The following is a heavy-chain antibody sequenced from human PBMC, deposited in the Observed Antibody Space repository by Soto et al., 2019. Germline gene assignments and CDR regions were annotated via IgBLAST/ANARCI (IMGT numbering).Heavy chain of an antibody. CDR2: ISYDGSNK. J-gene: IGHJ6*02. D-gene: IGHD2-2*01. CDR1: GFTFSSYG. V-gene: IGHV3-30*18. Sequence: GGSLRLSCAASGFTFSSYGMHWVRQAPGKGLEWVAVISYDGSNKYYADSVKGRFTISRDNSKNTLYLQMNSLRAEDTAVYYCAKVRLDIVVVPATGPSDYGMDVWGQGTTVTVSS. CDR3: AKVRLDIVVVPATGPSDYGMDV.